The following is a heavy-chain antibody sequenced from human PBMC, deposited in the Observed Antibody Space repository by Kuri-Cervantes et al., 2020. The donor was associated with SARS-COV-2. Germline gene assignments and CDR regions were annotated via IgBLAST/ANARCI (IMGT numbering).Heavy chain of an antibody. CDR2: ISGSGGST. J-gene: IGHJ4*02. Sequence: GESLKISCAASGFTFSSYAMSWVRQAPGKGLEWVSAISGSGGSTYYADSVKGRFTISRDNSKNTLYVQMNSLRAEDTAVYYGAKGGLDSGWGYWGRGTLVTVSS. V-gene: IGHV3-23*01. D-gene: IGHD6-19*01. CDR3: AKGGLDSGWGY. CDR1: GFTFSSYA.